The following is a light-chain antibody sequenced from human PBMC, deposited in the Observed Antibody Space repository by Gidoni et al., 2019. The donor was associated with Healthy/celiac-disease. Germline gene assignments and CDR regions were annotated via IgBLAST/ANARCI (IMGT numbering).Light chain of an antibody. J-gene: IGLJ2*01. CDR2: GNS. CDR1: SSNIGAGYD. Sequence: QSVRTQPPSVSGAPGQRVTNSCTGSSSNIGAGYDVHWYQRLPGPAPKLLIYGNSNRPSGVPDRFSGSKSGTSASLAITGLQAEDEADYYCQSYDSSLSGWGVFGGGTKLTVL. CDR3: QSYDSSLSGWGV. V-gene: IGLV1-40*01.